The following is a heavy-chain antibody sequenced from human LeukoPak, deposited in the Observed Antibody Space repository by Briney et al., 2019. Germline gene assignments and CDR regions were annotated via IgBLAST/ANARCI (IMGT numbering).Heavy chain of an antibody. CDR1: GFTFSSYG. CDR2: ISGSGGST. Sequence: GGSLRLSCAASGFTFSSYGMSWVRQAPGKGLEWVSAISGSGGSTYYADSVKGRFTISRDNSKNTLYLQMNSLRAEDTAVYYCAKGGNRRVVAATTYFYYMDVWGKGTTVTISS. D-gene: IGHD2-15*01. CDR3: AKGGNRRVVAATTYFYYMDV. J-gene: IGHJ6*03. V-gene: IGHV3-23*01.